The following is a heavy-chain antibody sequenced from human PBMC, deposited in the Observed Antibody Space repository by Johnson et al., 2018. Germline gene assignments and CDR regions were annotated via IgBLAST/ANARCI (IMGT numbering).Heavy chain of an antibody. J-gene: IGHJ4*02. Sequence: QVRLVQSGGGVVQPGRSLRLSCVASGFSFRTYAMDWVRQAPGKGLEWVAVISYDGRDEYYADSVKGRFIISRDNSKNTLYLQMNSLRGDDTAVYYCAKGGAILGPFDHWGQGSLVTVSS. CDR3: AKGGAILGPFDH. D-gene: IGHD1-26*01. CDR1: GFSFRTYA. CDR2: ISYDGRDE. V-gene: IGHV3-30*18.